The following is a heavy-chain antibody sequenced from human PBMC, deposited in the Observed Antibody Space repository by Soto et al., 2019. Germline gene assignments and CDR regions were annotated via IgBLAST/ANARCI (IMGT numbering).Heavy chain of an antibody. Sequence: PSETLSLTCTVSGGSISSSSYYWGWIRQPPGKGLEWIGSIYYSGSTYYNPSLKRRVTISVDTSKNQFSLKLSSVTAADTAVYYCATEVRGQLWSPRYFDYWGQGTLVTVSS. D-gene: IGHD5-18*01. CDR2: IYYSGST. CDR1: GGSISSSSYY. CDR3: ATEVRGQLWSPRYFDY. V-gene: IGHV4-39*02. J-gene: IGHJ4*02.